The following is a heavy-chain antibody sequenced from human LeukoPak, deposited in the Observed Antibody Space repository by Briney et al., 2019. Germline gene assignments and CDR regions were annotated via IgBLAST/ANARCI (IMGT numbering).Heavy chain of an antibody. CDR3: ASHPSSGWYSLWY. D-gene: IGHD6-19*01. CDR2: INPNSGGT. V-gene: IGHV1-2*02. CDR1: GYTFTGYY. J-gene: IGHJ4*02. Sequence: ASVKASCKASGYTFTGYYIHWVRQAPRQGLEWVGWINPNSGGTNYAQKFQGRVTMTRDTSISTAYMELSRLRSDDTAVYYCASHPSSGWYSLWYWGQGTLVTVSS.